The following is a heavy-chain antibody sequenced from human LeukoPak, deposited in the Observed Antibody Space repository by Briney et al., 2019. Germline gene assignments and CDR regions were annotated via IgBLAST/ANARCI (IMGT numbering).Heavy chain of an antibody. CDR2: FDPEDGET. V-gene: IGHV1-24*01. Sequence: GSVKVSCKVSGYTLTELSMHWVRQAPGKGLEWMGGFDPEDGETIYAQKFQGRVTMTRDTSTTTAYMELRSLRSDDTAIYYCARYTVTEPDYWGQGTLVTVSS. D-gene: IGHD4-17*01. J-gene: IGHJ4*02. CDR1: GYTLTELS. CDR3: ARYTVTEPDY.